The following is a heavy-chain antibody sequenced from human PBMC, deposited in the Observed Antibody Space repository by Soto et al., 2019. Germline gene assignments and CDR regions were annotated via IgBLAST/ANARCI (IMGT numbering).Heavy chain of an antibody. CDR2: IIPIFGTA. CDR1: GGTFSSYA. V-gene: IGHV1-69*01. J-gene: IGHJ4*02. D-gene: IGHD5-12*01. CDR3: AYTLDGYTYRDYFDY. Sequence: QVQLVQSGAEVKKPGSSVKVSCKASGGTFSSYAISWVRQAPGQGLEWMGGIIPIFGTAHYAQKFQGRVTITADESTSTAYMELSSLGSEDTAVYYCAYTLDGYTYRDYFDYWGQGTLVTVSS.